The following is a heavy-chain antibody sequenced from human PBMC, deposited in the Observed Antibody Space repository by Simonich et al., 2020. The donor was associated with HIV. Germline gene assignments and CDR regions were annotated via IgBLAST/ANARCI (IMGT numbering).Heavy chain of an antibody. CDR1: GGSFINYY. Sequence: QVQLQQWGAGLLKPSETLSLTCAVYGGSFINYYWSWLRQPPGKGLGWIGEINHSGSTQHNASLKMRVTRSVDTSKNQFSLKLTSVTAADTAVYYCARSPYYYDISGDLDYWGQGTLVTVSS. J-gene: IGHJ4*02. D-gene: IGHD3-22*01. CDR3: ARSPYYYDISGDLDY. V-gene: IGHV4-34*01. CDR2: INHSGST.